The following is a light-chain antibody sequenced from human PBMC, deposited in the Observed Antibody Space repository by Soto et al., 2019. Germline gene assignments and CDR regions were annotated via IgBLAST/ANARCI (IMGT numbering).Light chain of an antibody. CDR3: CSYAGSNTYV. Sequence: QSALTQPRSVSGSPGQSVTISCTGTSSDVGGYNYVSWYQQHPGKAPKLMIYDVSKRPSGVPDRFSGSKSGNTASLTISGLQAEDEADYYCCSYAGSNTYVFGPGTKVTVL. CDR1: SSDVGGYNY. V-gene: IGLV2-11*01. J-gene: IGLJ1*01. CDR2: DVS.